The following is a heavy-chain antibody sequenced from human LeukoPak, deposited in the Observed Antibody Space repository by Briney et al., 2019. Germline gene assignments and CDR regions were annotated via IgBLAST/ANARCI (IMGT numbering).Heavy chain of an antibody. CDR3: ARNVPSTGGFVY. CDR2: MNPNSGNT. J-gene: IGHJ4*02. Sequence: GASVKVSCKASGYTFTSYDINWVRQATGQGLEWMGWMNPNSGNTGYAQKFQGRVTMTRDTSISTAYMELSSLTSEDTAVYYCARNVPSTGGFVYWGQGTLVAVSS. V-gene: IGHV1-8*01. CDR1: GYTFTSYD. D-gene: IGHD3-10*01.